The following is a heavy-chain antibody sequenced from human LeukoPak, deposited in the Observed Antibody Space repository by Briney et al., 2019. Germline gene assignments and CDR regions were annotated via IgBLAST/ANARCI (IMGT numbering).Heavy chain of an antibody. J-gene: IGHJ4*02. CDR1: GGSFSGYY. Sequence: PSETLSLTCAVYGGSFSGYYWSWIRQPPGKGLEWIGEINHSGSTHYNPSLKSRVTISVGRSKNQFSLKLSSVTAADTAVYYCARHYYDSSGSPYFDYWGQGTLVTVSS. V-gene: IGHV4-34*01. CDR2: INHSGST. CDR3: ARHYYDSSGSPYFDY. D-gene: IGHD3-22*01.